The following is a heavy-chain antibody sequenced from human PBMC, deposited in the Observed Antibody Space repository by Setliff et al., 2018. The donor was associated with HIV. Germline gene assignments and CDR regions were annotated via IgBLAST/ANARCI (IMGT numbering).Heavy chain of an antibody. V-gene: IGHV4-38-2*01. CDR1: GYSISSDYC. D-gene: IGHD3-16*01. CDR2: MCHGGNNN. CDR3: AKHDFGEGSCFDP. J-gene: IGHJ5*02. Sequence: PSETLSLTCGVSGYSISSDYCWGWIRQPPGKGLEWIGNMCHGGNNNYYNPSLKSRVTISVDTSKKQFSLKLSSVTAADTAVYYCAKHDFGEGSCFDPWGQGSLVTVSS.